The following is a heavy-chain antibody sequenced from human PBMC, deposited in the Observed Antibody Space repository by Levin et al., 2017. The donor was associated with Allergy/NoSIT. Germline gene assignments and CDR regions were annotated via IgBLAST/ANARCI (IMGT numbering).Heavy chain of an antibody. J-gene: IGHJ4*02. V-gene: IGHV3-48*01. Sequence: GGSLRLSCAASGFTFSSYSMNWVRQAPGKGLEWVSYISSSSSTIYYADSVKGRFTISRDNARSSLFLQMNRLRAEGTAVYYCARVRGSYHLDYWGQGTLVTVSS. CDR2: ISSSSSTI. CDR3: ARVRGSYHLDY. D-gene: IGHD1-26*01. CDR1: GFTFSSYS.